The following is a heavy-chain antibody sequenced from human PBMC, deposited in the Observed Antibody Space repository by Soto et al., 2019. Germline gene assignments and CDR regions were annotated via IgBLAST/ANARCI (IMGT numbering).Heavy chain of an antibody. Sequence: GGSLRLSCAASGFTFSSYAMSWVRQAPGKGLEWVSAISGSGGSTYYADSVKGRFNISRDNSQNTLYLQMNSLRAEDIAVYYCSKDVYYDSSGYQTYYYYYGMDVWGQGTTVTVSS. CDR3: SKDVYYDSSGYQTYYYYYGMDV. J-gene: IGHJ6*02. CDR2: ISGSGGST. D-gene: IGHD3-22*01. CDR1: GFTFSSYA. V-gene: IGHV3-23*01.